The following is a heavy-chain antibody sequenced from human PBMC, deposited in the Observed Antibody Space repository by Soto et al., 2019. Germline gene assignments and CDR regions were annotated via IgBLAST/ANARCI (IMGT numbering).Heavy chain of an antibody. CDR3: ARRTSRGYSSYFDS. CDR1: GGTFSNYP. Sequence: QVQLVQSGAEVKKPGSSVKVSCKASGGTFSNYPISWVRQAPGQGLEWMGGTIPTFNTGNYAQKFQGRLTITADKSTNTAYMELSRLRSEEPAVYYCARRTSRGYSSYFDSWGQGTLVTVSS. D-gene: IGHD2-15*01. V-gene: IGHV1-69*06. CDR2: TIPTFNTG. J-gene: IGHJ4*02.